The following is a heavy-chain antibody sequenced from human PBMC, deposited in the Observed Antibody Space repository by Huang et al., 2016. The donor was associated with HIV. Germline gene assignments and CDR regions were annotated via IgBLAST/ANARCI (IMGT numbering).Heavy chain of an antibody. CDR1: GGSFSDQI. CDR2: IIHLFRAP. Sequence: QVQLEQSGPAVRKPGSSVKVSCQASGGSFSDQIISWGRQARGQRFEWMGGIIHLFRAPAYAQEFKGRVTMTANESTATIYMELNSLTSEDTAVYYCAMSLRYQYDSRSYWGRYFDYWGQGTLVTVSS. J-gene: IGHJ4*02. CDR3: AMSLRYQYDSRSYWGRYFDY. V-gene: IGHV1-69*01. D-gene: IGHD3-16*01.